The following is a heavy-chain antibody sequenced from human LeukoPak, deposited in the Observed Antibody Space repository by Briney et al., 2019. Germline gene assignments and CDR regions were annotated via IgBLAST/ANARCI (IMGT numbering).Heavy chain of an antibody. CDR3: ARGVATATSPFAY. Sequence: GGSLRLSCAASGFTFSSFVMNWVCQAPGKGLEWVAIISYDGNNNDYADSVKGRFTISRDNSRNTLHLQMNSLRAEDTAVYYCARGVATATSPFAYWGQGTLVTVSS. V-gene: IGHV3-30*04. J-gene: IGHJ4*02. CDR1: GFTFSSFV. D-gene: IGHD5-18*01. CDR2: ISYDGNNN.